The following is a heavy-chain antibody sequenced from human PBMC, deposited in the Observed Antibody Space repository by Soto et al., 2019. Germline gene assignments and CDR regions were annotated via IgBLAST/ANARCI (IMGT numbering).Heavy chain of an antibody. CDR3: VKNRGGVNYDFLX. CDR2: ISSDGDRI. Sequence: PGGSLRLSCSASGFTFSSYSMHWVRQSPGKGLQYLSHISSDGDRIYYADSVRGRFTISRDNSNNMLYLQMNSLGPDDSAVYYCVKNRGGVNYDFLXWGQGTPVTVSX. J-gene: IGHJ1*01. D-gene: IGHD2-8*02. CDR1: GFTFSSYS. V-gene: IGHV3-64D*06.